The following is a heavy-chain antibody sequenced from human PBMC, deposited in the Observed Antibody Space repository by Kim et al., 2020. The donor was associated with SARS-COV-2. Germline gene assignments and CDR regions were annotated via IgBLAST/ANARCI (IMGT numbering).Heavy chain of an antibody. D-gene: IGHD5-12*01. V-gene: IGHV3-7*02. J-gene: IGHJ4*02. Sequence: GGSLRLSCGASGFIFNIYWMNWVRQAPGKGLEWVANINQDGSDTNYVDSVKGRFTVSRDNAKNSLYMEMDNLRADEAAVYYCARGYRRGHLDYWGQGALVTVS. CDR3: ARGYRRGHLDY. CDR2: INQDGSDT. CDR1: GFIFNIYW.